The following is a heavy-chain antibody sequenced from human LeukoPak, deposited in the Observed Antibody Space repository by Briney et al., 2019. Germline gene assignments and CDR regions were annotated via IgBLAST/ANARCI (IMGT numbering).Heavy chain of an antibody. Sequence: SETLSLTCTVSGGSISSTTYYWGWLRQPPGKGLEWIGSIYYSGSTYYNPSLKSRVTISVDTSKNQFSLKLTSVTAADTAVYYCARDGIAVADGNCLDYWGQGTLVTVSS. D-gene: IGHD6-19*01. CDR1: GGSISSTTYY. CDR3: ARDGIAVADGNCLDY. V-gene: IGHV4-39*02. CDR2: IYYSGST. J-gene: IGHJ4*02.